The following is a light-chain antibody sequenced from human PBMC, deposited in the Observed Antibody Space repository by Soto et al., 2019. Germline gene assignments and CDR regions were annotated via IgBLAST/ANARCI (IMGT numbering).Light chain of an antibody. V-gene: IGKV3-15*01. J-gene: IGKJ1*01. CDR2: GAS. CDR1: QSIRSN. Sequence: EIVMTQSPDTLSVSPGEGATLSCRVSQSIRSNLAWYQQRPGQAPRLLMYGASTRATGIPDRFSGSGSGTEFILTISSLQSEDFAVYYCQEYNTWPWTFSQGTKVDIK. CDR3: QEYNTWPWT.